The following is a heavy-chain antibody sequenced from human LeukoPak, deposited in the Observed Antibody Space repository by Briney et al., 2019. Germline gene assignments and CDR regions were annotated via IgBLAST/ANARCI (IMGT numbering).Heavy chain of an antibody. D-gene: IGHD6-13*01. Sequence: GESLKISCKGSGYSFTTYWIGWMRQMPGKGLEWMGIIYPDDSDTTYSPSFQGQVTISADKSISTAYVQWSSLKASDTAMYCCARLDSSNWHSFDYWGQGTLVTVSS. J-gene: IGHJ4*02. CDR1: GYSFTTYW. CDR2: IYPDDSDT. CDR3: ARLDSSNWHSFDY. V-gene: IGHV5-51*01.